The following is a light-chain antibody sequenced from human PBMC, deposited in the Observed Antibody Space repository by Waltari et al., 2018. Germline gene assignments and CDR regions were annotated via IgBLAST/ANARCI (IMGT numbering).Light chain of an antibody. V-gene: IGKV1-13*02. CDR1: QGIRSA. J-gene: IGKJ5*01. Sequence: AIQLTQSPSSLSASVGDRVTITCRASQGIRSALAWYQQTPGKAPKLLFYDASSLESWVPSRFSGSGSGTGFTLTISSLQPEDFATYYCQQFNIYPPITFGQGTRLEIK. CDR2: DAS. CDR3: QQFNIYPPIT.